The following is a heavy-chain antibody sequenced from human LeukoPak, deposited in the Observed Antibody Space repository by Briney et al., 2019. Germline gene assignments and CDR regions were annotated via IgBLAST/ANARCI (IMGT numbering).Heavy chain of an antibody. D-gene: IGHD3-9*01. CDR2: MNPNSGNT. Sequence: GASVKVSCKASGYTFTSYDINWVRQATGQGLEWMGWMNPNSGNTGYAQKFQGRVTMTRNTSISTAYMELSSLRSEDTAVYYCARVRLRYFDWLFVIHTKKEDYYYYMDVWGKGTTVTISS. J-gene: IGHJ6*03. CDR1: GYTFTSYD. V-gene: IGHV1-8*01. CDR3: ARVRLRYFDWLFVIHTKKEDYYYYMDV.